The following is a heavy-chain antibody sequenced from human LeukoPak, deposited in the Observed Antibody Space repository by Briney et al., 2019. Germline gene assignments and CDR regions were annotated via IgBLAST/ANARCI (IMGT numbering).Heavy chain of an antibody. CDR1: GFTFNTYT. D-gene: IGHD3-16*01. CDR3: GNSRGSYV. J-gene: IGHJ4*02. CDR2: IGSNSDYV. Sequence: GGSLRLSCAASGFTFNTYTMNWVRQTPGKGLEWVSSIGSNSDYVSYADSVKGRFTISRDNAKNSVYLQMNSLRVEDMGVYYCGNSRGSYVWGQGTLVTVSS. V-gene: IGHV3-21*01.